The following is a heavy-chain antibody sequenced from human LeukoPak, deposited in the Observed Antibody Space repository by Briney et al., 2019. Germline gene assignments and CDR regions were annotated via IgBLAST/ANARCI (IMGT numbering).Heavy chain of an antibody. CDR1: GYTFTDYY. CDR2: INPNSGGT. J-gene: IGHJ4*02. Sequence: ASVKVSFKASGYTFTDYYMHWVRQAPGQGLEWMGWINPNSGGTNYAQKFQGRVTMTRDTSISTAYMELSSLRSDDTAMYYCARSYSGFGYALHDYWGQGTLVIVSS. CDR3: ARSYSGFGYALHDY. D-gene: IGHD1-26*01. V-gene: IGHV1-2*02.